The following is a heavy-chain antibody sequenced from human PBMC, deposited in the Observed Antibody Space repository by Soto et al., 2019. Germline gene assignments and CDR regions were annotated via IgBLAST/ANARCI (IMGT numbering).Heavy chain of an antibody. D-gene: IGHD3-22*01. CDR1: GGSISSSSYY. CDR3: AGGDYYHSSGYYFYYYTMDV. Sequence: QLHLQESGPGLVKPSETLSLTCTVSGGSISSSSYYWGWIRQPPGKGLEWIANVYYGGSTYYTPSLKSPVTISVETSKSQFSLKLCSVTAADTAVYYCAGGDYYHSSGYYFYYYTMDVWGQGTTVTVSS. V-gene: IGHV4-39*01. CDR2: VYYGGST. J-gene: IGHJ6*02.